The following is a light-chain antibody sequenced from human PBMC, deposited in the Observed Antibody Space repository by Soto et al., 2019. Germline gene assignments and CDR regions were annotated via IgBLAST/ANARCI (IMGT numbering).Light chain of an antibody. CDR3: QQSYTTPRT. V-gene: IGKV1-39*01. CDR1: QTISKY. J-gene: IGKJ2*01. Sequence: DIQMTQSPSSLSASVGDRVTITCRASQTISKYVNWYQQKQGRAPTLLIYAASGLQSGVPSRFSGSGSETDFTLTISSLQPEDFATYYCQQSYTTPRTFGQGTKLEIK. CDR2: AAS.